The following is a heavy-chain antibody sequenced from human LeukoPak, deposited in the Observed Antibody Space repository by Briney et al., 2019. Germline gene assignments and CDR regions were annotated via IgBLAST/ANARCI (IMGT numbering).Heavy chain of an antibody. CDR3: AREITMIVVAAGY. CDR1: GGTFSSYA. J-gene: IGHJ4*02. CDR2: MNPNSGNT. V-gene: IGHV1-8*02. D-gene: IGHD3-22*01. Sequence: ASVKVSCKASGGTFSSYAISWVRQATGQGLEWMGWMNPNSGNTGYAQKFQGRVTMTRNTSISTAYMELSSLRSEDTAVYYCAREITMIVVAAGYWGQGTLVTVSS.